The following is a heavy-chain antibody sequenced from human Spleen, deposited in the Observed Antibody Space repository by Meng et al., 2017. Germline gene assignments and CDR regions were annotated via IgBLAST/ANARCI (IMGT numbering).Heavy chain of an antibody. V-gene: IGHV4-34*01. CDR1: GGSFSGYY. D-gene: IGHD2-2*01. Sequence: SETLSLTCAVYGGSFSGYYWSWIRQPPGKGLEWIGEINHSGSTNYNPSLKSRVTISVETAKNQFSLKLSSVPAADSAVYYCAREGILVVPGATIKNYDGMDVWGQGTTVTVSS. J-gene: IGHJ6*02. CDR3: AREGILVVPGATIKNYDGMDV. CDR2: INHSGST.